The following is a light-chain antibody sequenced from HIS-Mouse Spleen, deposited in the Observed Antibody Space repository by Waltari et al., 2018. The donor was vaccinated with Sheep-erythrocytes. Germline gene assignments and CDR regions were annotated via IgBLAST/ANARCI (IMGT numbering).Light chain of an antibody. V-gene: IGLV2-11*01. Sequence: QSALPQPRSVSGSPGQSATISCSGHTSDVGGYTYVSWYQQHPGKAPKLMIYDVSKRPSGVPDRFSGSKSGNTASLTISGLQAEDEADYYCCSYAGSYNHVFATGTKVTVL. CDR3: CSYAGSYNHV. CDR1: TSDVGGYTY. J-gene: IGLJ1*01. CDR2: DVS.